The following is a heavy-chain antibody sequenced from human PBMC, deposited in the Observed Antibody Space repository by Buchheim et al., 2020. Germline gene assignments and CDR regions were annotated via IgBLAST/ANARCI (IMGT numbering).Heavy chain of an antibody. CDR1: GGSISSYY. V-gene: IGHV4-59*01. CDR2: IYYSGST. J-gene: IGHJ5*02. CDR3: AREGRKYCSSTSCYFIWFDP. D-gene: IGHD2-2*01. Sequence: QVQLQESGPGLVKPSETLSLTCTVSGGSISSYYWSWIRQPPGKGLEWIGYIYYSGSTNYNPSLKSRVTISVDTSKNQFSLKLSSVTAADTAVYYCAREGRKYCSSTSCYFIWFDPWGQGTL.